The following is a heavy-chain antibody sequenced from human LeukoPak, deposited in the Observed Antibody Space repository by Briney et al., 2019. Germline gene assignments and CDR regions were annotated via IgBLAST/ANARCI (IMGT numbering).Heavy chain of an antibody. D-gene: IGHD2-2*02. J-gene: IGHJ3*02. CDR2: IYPGDSDT. CDR1: GYSFTSYW. V-gene: IGHV5-51*01. Sequence: GESLKISCKGSGYSFTSYWIGWVRQMPGKGLEWMGIIYPGDSDTRYSPSFQGQVTISADKSISTAYLQWSSLKASDTAMYYCATVSGGGIVVVPAAITNDAFDIWGQGTMVTVSS. CDR3: ATVSGGGIVVVPAAITNDAFDI.